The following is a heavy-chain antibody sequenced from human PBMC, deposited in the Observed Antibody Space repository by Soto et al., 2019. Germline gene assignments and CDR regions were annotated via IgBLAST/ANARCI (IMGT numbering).Heavy chain of an antibody. Sequence: ASVKVSCKASGYTFTGYYMHWVRQAPGQGLEWMGWINPNSGGTNYAQKFQGRVTMTRETSISTAYMELSRLRSDDTAVYYCARDRVFIGEVVPAATSYYYYGMDVWGQGTTVTVSS. D-gene: IGHD2-2*01. J-gene: IGHJ6*02. CDR1: GYTFTGYY. CDR3: ARDRVFIGEVVPAATSYYYYGMDV. CDR2: INPNSGGT. V-gene: IGHV1-2*02.